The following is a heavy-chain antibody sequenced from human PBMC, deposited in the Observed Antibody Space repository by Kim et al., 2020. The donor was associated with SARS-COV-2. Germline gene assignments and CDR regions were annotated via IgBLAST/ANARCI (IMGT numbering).Heavy chain of an antibody. V-gene: IGHV1-46*01. J-gene: IGHJ6*03. CDR2: INPSGGST. D-gene: IGHD3-9*01. CDR1: GYTFTSHY. CDR3: ARDPRDILTGYYYYYYYYMDV. Sequence: ASVKVSCKASGYTFTSHYIHWVRQAPGQGLEWMGIINPSGGSTSYAQKFQGIVTMTRDTSTSTVYMEVSSLRSEDTAVYYCARDPRDILTGYYYYYYYYMDVWGKGTTVTVSS.